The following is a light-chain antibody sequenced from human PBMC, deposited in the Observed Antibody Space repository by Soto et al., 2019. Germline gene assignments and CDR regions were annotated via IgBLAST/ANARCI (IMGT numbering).Light chain of an antibody. CDR3: QQYNNWPQT. CDR1: QSVSSN. CDR2: GAS. Sequence: EIVMTQSPATLSVSPGERATLSCRARQSVSSNLAWYQQKPGQAPRLLIYGASTRATGIPARFSGSGSGTEFTLTISSLQSEDFVVYYCQQYNNWPQTFGQGTKVEIK. J-gene: IGKJ1*01. V-gene: IGKV3-15*01.